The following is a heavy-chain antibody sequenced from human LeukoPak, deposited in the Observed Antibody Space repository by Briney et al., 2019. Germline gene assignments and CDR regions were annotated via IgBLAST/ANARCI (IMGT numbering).Heavy chain of an antibody. CDR3: AKDPAPYYYDSSGYHPFDY. V-gene: IGHV3-9*01. D-gene: IGHD3-22*01. CDR1: GFTFDDYA. J-gene: IGHJ4*02. Sequence: GGSLRLSCAASGFTFDDYAMHWVRHAPGKGLEWVSGISWNSGSIGYADSVKGRFTISRDNAKNSLYLQMNSLRAEDTALYYCAKDPAPYYYDSSGYHPFDYWGQGTLVTVSS. CDR2: ISWNSGSI.